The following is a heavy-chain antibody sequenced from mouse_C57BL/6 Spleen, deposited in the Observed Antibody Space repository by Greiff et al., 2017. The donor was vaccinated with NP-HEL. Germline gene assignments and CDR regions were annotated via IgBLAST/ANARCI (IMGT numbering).Heavy chain of an antibody. CDR2: IDPSDSYT. J-gene: IGHJ1*03. D-gene: IGHD2-2*01. Sequence: QVQLQQSGAELVMPGASVKLSCKASGYTFTSYWMHWVKQRPGQGLEWIGEIDPSDSYTNYNQKFKGKSTLTVDKSSSTAYMQLISLTSEDSAVYCCAISTMVTTGDFDVWGTGTTVTVSS. CDR1: GYTFTSYW. V-gene: IGHV1-69*01. CDR3: AISTMVTTGDFDV.